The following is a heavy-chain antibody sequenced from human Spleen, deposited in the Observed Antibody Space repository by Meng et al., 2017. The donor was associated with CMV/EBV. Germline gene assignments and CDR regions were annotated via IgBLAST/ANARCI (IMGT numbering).Heavy chain of an antibody. V-gene: IGHV1-69*10. CDR3: ATVSQGTVAKNPEAYYYYAMDV. CDR1: GGTFSSYA. D-gene: IGHD1-14*01. Sequence: SVKVSCKASGGTFSSYAISWVRQAPGQGLEWMGGIIPILGIANYAQKFQGRVTMTEDTSTDTAYMELSSLNSEDTAVYYCATVSQGTVAKNPEAYYYYAMDVWGQGTTVTVSS. CDR2: IIPILGIA. J-gene: IGHJ6*02.